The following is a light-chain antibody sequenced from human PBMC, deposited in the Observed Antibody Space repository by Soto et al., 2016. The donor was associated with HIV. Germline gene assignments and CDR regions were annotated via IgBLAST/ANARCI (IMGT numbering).Light chain of an antibody. CDR2: KAS. V-gene: IGKV1-5*03. CDR1: QSISTW. J-gene: IGKJ2*01. CDR3: QQYNSYSKT. Sequence: DIQMTQSPSTLSASVGDRVTITCRASQSISTWLAWYQQKPGKPPKVLIYKASSLESGVPSRFSGSGSGTEFTLTISSLQPDDFATYYCQQYNSYSKTFGLGDQAGDQT.